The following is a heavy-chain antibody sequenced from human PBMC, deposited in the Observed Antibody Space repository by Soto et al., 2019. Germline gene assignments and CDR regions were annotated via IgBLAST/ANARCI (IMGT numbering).Heavy chain of an antibody. CDR3: ARAPYSGSYYYGMDV. CDR1: GGTFSSYA. Sequence: QVQLVQSGAEVKKPGSSVKVSCKASGGTFSSYAISWVRQAPGQGLEWMGGIIPILGTANYAQKFQGRVMIDADESTRTAYMELSSLRSEDTAVYYCARAPYSGSYYYGMDVWGQGTTVTVSS. D-gene: IGHD1-26*01. V-gene: IGHV1-69*01. J-gene: IGHJ6*02. CDR2: IIPILGTA.